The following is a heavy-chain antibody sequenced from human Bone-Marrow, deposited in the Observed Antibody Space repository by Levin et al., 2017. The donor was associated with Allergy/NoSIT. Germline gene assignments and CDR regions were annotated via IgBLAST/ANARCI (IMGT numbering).Heavy chain of an antibody. D-gene: IGHD2-15*01. J-gene: IGHJ4*02. CDR2: ISSSDPYV. CDR3: AKDRALYGCCSGGTCFDGGGCDY. Sequence: GESLKISCAASGFSFSTYSMNWVRQAPGKGLEWVSSISSSDPYVYYADSVKGRFTISRDNAKNSLYLQMNSLRAEDTAVYYCAKDRALYGCCSGGTCFDGGGCDYWGQGTLVTVSS. V-gene: IGHV3-21*01. CDR1: GFSFSTYS.